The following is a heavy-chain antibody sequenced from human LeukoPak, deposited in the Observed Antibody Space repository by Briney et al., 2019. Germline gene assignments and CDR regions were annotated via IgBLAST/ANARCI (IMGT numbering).Heavy chain of an antibody. CDR1: GFTFSSYA. J-gene: IGHJ4*02. D-gene: IGHD3-22*01. CDR3: ASYYDSGGYYSTFDY. V-gene: IGHV3-23*01. CDR2: ISGSGGST. Sequence: GGSLRLSCAASGFTFSSYAMSWVRQAPGKGLEWVSAISGSGGSTYYADSVKGRFTISRDNSKNTLYLQMNSLRDEDTAVYYCASYYDSGGYYSTFDYWGQGTLVTVSS.